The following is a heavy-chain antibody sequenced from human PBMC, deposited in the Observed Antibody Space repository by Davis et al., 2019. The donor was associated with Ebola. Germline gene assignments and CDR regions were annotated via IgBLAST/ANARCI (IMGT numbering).Heavy chain of an antibody. V-gene: IGHV3-48*01. J-gene: IGHJ6*02. CDR1: GFRFATYT. CDR2: ISSSSTNI. D-gene: IGHD3-9*01. CDR3: ARDSYFDWPLSGFDYYYGMDV. Sequence: GESLKISCAASGFRFATYTMNWVRQAPGKGLEWISYISSSSTNIYYADSVKGRFTISRDNSKNTLYLQMNSLRAEDTAVYYCARDSYFDWPLSGFDYYYGMDVWGQGTTVTVSS.